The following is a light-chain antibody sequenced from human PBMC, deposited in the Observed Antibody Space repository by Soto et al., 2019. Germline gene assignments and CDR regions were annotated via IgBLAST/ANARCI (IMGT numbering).Light chain of an antibody. CDR2: SAS. J-gene: IGKJ5*01. CDR3: QKFNTAPLT. Sequence: DIQMTQSPSSLSASVGARVTITCRASQDISAYLAWYQQKPGKVPKLLIYSASTLQSGVPSRFSGSGSGTEFTLTISSLQPEDVATYYCQKFNTAPLTFGQGTRLEIK. CDR1: QDISAY. V-gene: IGKV1-27*01.